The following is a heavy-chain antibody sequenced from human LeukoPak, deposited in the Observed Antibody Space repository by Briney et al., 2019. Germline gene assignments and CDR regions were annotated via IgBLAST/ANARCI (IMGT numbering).Heavy chain of an antibody. CDR1: GFTFSSYG. Sequence: HPGGSLRLSCAASGFTFSSYGMHWVRQAPGKGLEGVAVIWYDGSNKYYADSVKGRFTISRDNSKNTLYLQMNSLRAEDTAVYYCARAPPVAPYYYDSSGYYYFDYWGQGTLVTVSS. V-gene: IGHV3-33*01. D-gene: IGHD3-22*01. CDR3: ARAPPVAPYYYDSSGYYYFDY. CDR2: IWYDGSNK. J-gene: IGHJ4*02.